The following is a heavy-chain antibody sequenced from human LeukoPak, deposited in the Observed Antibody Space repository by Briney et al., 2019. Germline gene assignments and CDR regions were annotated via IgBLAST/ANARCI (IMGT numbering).Heavy chain of an antibody. D-gene: IGHD1-26*01. CDR2: IDEHGFKT. CDR1: GFIFRSYW. CDR3: ARGGSYFDY. J-gene: IGHJ4*02. V-gene: IGHV3-7*04. Sequence: PGGSLRLSCAASGFIFRSYWMVWVRQAPGKGLEWVASIDEHGFKTYYAASVTGRFTISKDTAKNSLYLQMNSLRAEDTAVYYCARGGSYFDYWGQGTLVTVSS.